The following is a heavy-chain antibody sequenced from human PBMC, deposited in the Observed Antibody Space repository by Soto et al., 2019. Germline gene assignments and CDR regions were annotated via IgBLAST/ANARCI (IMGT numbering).Heavy chain of an antibody. Sequence: EVQLVESGGGLVQPGGSLRLSCAASKFTFSNSWMHWVRHAPGKGLVWVSRMNNDGSSISYADSVKGRFTISRDNAKNTLYLQMNSLRVEDTAVYYCARAGGTAALDYWGQGTLVTVSS. CDR2: MNNDGSSI. V-gene: IGHV3-74*01. CDR3: ARAGGTAALDY. D-gene: IGHD1-7*01. CDR1: KFTFSNSW. J-gene: IGHJ4*02.